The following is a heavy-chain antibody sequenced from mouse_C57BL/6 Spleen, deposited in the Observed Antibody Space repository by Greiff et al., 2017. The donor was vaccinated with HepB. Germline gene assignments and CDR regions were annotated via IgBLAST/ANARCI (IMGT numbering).Heavy chain of an antibody. V-gene: IGHV1-50*01. CDR2: IDPSDSYT. J-gene: IGHJ2*01. Sequence: QVQLQQPGAELVKPGASVKLSCKASGYTFTSYWMQWVKQRPGQGLEWIGEIDPSDSYTNYNQKFKGKATLTVDTSSSTAYMQRSSLTSEDSAVYYCARLYYGNLYYFDYWGQGTTLTFSS. CDR1: GYTFTSYW. D-gene: IGHD2-1*01. CDR3: ARLYYGNLYYFDY.